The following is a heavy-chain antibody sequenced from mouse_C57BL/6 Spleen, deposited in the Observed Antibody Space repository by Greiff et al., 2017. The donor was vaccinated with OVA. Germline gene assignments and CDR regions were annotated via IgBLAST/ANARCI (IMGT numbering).Heavy chain of an antibody. J-gene: IGHJ1*03. D-gene: IGHD1-1*01. V-gene: IGHV1-26*01. CDR3: ARGYYGSSSPRYFDV. CDR1: GYTFTDYY. Sequence: EVQLQQSGPELVKPGASVKISCKASGYTFTDYYMNWVKQSHGKSLEWIGDINPNNGGTSYNQKFKGKATLTVDKSSSTAYMELRSLTSEDSAVYYCARGYYGSSSPRYFDVWGTGTTLTVSS. CDR2: INPNNGGT.